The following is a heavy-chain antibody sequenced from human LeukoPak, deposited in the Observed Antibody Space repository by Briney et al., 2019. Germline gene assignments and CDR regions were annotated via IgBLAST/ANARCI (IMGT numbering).Heavy chain of an antibody. D-gene: IGHD4-23*01. CDR2: IYYSGST. CDR1: GGSISSGGYY. Sequence: SETLSLTCTVSGGSISSGGYYWSWIRQHPGKGLEWIGYIYYSGSTYYNPSLKSRVTISVDTSKNQFSLKLSSVTAADTAVYYCASSPGGVGTPFDYWGQGTLVTVSS. J-gene: IGHJ4*02. CDR3: ASSPGGVGTPFDY. V-gene: IGHV4-31*03.